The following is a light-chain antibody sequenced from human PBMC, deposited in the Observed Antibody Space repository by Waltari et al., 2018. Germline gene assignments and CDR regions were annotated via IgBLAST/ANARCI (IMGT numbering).Light chain of an antibody. Sequence: QLVLTQSPSASASLGASVKLTCTLRSGHSSNGIAWLQQQPEKGPRYLMKVNSDGSHNKWDEIPDRFSGSSSGAERYLTISSLQSEDEADYYCQTGGHGTWVFGGGTKLTVL. J-gene: IGLJ3*02. V-gene: IGLV4-69*01. CDR3: QTGGHGTWV. CDR1: SGHSSNG. CDR2: VNSDGSH.